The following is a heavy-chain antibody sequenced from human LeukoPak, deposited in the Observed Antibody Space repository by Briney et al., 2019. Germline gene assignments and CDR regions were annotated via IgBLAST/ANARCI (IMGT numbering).Heavy chain of an antibody. V-gene: IGHV4-4*02. Sequence: GPLRLSCAASGFTFSSYAMSWVRQAPGKGLEWIGEIYHSGSTNYNPSLKSRVTISVDKSKNQFSLKLSSVTAADTAVYYCATWKLALDYWGQGTLVTVSS. J-gene: IGHJ4*02. CDR2: IYHSGST. D-gene: IGHD1-1*01. CDR1: GFTFSSYAM. CDR3: ATWKLALDY.